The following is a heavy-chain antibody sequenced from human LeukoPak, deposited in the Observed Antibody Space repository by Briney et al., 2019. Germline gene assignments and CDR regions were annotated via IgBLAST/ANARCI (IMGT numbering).Heavy chain of an antibody. Sequence: PGGSLRLSCAASGFTFSSYWMHWVRQAPGKGLVWVSGISPDGSDTTYAASVKGRFTISRDNAKNTLYLQMNSLRAEDTAVYYCIGGLVNWNDLKRGEGALVTASS. CDR3: IGGLVNWNDLK. D-gene: IGHD1-1*01. CDR2: ISPDGSDT. J-gene: IGHJ4*02. V-gene: IGHV3-74*01. CDR1: GFTFSSYW.